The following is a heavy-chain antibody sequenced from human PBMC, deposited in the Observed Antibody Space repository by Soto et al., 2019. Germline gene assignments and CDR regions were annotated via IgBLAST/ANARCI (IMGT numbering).Heavy chain of an antibody. Sequence: VASVKVSCKASGGTFSSYAISWVRQAPGQGLEWMGGIIPIFGTANYAQKFQGRVTITADESTSTAYMELSSLRSEDTAVYYCAGYCSGGSCYWRNNWFDPWGQGTLVTVSS. CDR1: GGTFSSYA. J-gene: IGHJ5*02. CDR3: AGYCSGGSCYWRNNWFDP. CDR2: IIPIFGTA. D-gene: IGHD2-15*01. V-gene: IGHV1-69*13.